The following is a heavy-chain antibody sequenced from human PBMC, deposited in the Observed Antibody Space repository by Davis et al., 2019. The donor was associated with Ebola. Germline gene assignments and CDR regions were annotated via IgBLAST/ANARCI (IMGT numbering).Heavy chain of an antibody. D-gene: IGHD3-10*01. Sequence: LRLSCAASGFTFDDYAMHWVRQAPGKGLEWVSGISWNSGSIGYADSVKGRFTISRDNAKNSLYLQMNSLRAEDTALYYCAKEEVILARGFDYWGQGTLVTVSS. CDR2: ISWNSGSI. CDR3: AKEEVILARGFDY. CDR1: GFTFDDYA. V-gene: IGHV3-9*01. J-gene: IGHJ4*02.